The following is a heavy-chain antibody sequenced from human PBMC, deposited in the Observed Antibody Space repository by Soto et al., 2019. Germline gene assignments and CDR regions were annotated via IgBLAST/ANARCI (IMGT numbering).Heavy chain of an antibody. CDR2: ISESGGNT. D-gene: IGHD3-10*01. Sequence: EVQLLESGGGLVQPGGSLRLSCAASRFTFSTYAMSWVRQAPEKGLEWVSSISESGGNTYYADSVKGRFTISRDKTKNTLYLESNSLRDEDTAVYYCAKDRSQLWYVGDYWGQGTLVTVSS. V-gene: IGHV3-23*01. CDR3: AKDRSQLWYVGDY. CDR1: RFTFSTYA. J-gene: IGHJ4*02.